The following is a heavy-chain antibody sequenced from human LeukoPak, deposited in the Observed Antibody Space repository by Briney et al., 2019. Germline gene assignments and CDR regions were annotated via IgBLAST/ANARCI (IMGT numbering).Heavy chain of an antibody. D-gene: IGHD3-22*01. Sequence: GGSLRLSCAASGFTFSSYAMSWVRQAPGKGLEWVSAISGSGGSTYYADSVKGRFTISRDNSKNTLYLQMNSLRAEDTAVYYCAKMRYYDSSGPLFYWGQGTLVTVSS. V-gene: IGHV3-23*01. CDR1: GFTFSSYA. J-gene: IGHJ4*02. CDR2: ISGSGGST. CDR3: AKMRYYDSSGPLFY.